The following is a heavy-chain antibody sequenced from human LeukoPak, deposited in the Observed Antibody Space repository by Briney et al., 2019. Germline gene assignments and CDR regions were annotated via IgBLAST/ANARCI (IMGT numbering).Heavy chain of an antibody. J-gene: IGHJ4*02. Sequence: GGSLRLSCAASGFTFSTSAMNWVRQAPGKGLEWVSVIGTTISDKYYADSGKGRFTISRDNSKNTVYLQLNSLRVEDTAVYYCAKRVAAAGRTYYFDYWGQGTVVIVSS. CDR3: AKRVAAAGRTYYFDY. D-gene: IGHD6-13*01. CDR1: GFTFSTSA. CDR2: IGTTISDK. V-gene: IGHV3-23*01.